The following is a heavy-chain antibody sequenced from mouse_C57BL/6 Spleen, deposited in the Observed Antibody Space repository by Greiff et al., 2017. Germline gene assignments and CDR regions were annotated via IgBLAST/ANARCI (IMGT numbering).Heavy chain of an antibody. V-gene: IGHV1-80*01. CDR3: ARDYSNYYYAY. CDR1: GYAFSSYW. J-gene: IGHJ2*01. D-gene: IGHD2-5*01. Sequence: VQLQQSGAELVKPGASVKISCKASGYAFSSYWLNWVKQRPGKGLEWIGQIYPGDGDTNYNGKLKGKATLTADKSSSTAYMQLSSLTSEDSAVYFCARDYSNYYYAYGGQGATLTVAS. CDR2: IYPGDGDT.